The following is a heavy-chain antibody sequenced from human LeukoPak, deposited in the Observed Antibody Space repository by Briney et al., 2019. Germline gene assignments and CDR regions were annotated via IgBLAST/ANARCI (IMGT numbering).Heavy chain of an antibody. Sequence: GGSLRLSCAASGFTFSSYAMHWVRQAPGKGLEWVGVISYDGSNKYYADSVKGRFTISRDNSKNTLYLQMNSLRAEDTAVYYCARAHYDFWSGYYRDYYYGMDVWGQGTTVTVSS. D-gene: IGHD3-3*01. V-gene: IGHV3-30-3*01. J-gene: IGHJ6*02. CDR1: GFTFSSYA. CDR2: ISYDGSNK. CDR3: ARAHYDFWSGYYRDYYYGMDV.